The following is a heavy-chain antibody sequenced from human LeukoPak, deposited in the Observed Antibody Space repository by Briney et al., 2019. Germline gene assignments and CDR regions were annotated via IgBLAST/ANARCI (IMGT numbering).Heavy chain of an antibody. D-gene: IGHD5/OR15-5a*01. CDR2: ISDSGGST. CDR1: GFTFSSYV. Sequence: QSGGSLRLSCAASGFTFSSYVMSWVRQAPGKGLEWVSAISDSGGSTYYADSVKGRFTISRDNYKNTLFLQMNSLRAEDTAVYFCARVAVSSGAFDIWGQGTMVTVSS. J-gene: IGHJ3*02. V-gene: IGHV3-23*01. CDR3: ARVAVSSGAFDI.